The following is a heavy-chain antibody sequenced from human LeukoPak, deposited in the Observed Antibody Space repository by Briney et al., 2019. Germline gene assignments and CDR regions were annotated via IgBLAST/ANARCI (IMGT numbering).Heavy chain of an antibody. CDR3: AKLADGYNKVHDY. V-gene: IGHV3-23*01. CDR1: GFTFSSYA. CDR2: ISGSGGST. D-gene: IGHD5-24*01. J-gene: IGHJ4*02. Sequence: PGGSLRLSCAASGFTFSSYAMSWVRQAPGRGLEWVAAISGSGGSTYYADSVKGRFTISRDNSKNTLYLQMNSLRAEDTAVYYCAKLADGYNKVHDYWGQGTLVTVSS.